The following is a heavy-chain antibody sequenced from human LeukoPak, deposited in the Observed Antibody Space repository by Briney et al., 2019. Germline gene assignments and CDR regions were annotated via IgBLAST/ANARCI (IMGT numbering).Heavy chain of an antibody. Sequence: GSSVKVSCKASGGTFSSYAISWVRQAPGQGLEWMGGIIPIFGTANYAQKFQGRVTITADESTSTAYMKLSSLRSEDTAVYYCARDESIAAAGFDYWGQGTLVTVSS. V-gene: IGHV1-69*01. D-gene: IGHD6-13*01. CDR1: GGTFSSYA. CDR2: IIPIFGTA. CDR3: ARDESIAAAGFDY. J-gene: IGHJ4*02.